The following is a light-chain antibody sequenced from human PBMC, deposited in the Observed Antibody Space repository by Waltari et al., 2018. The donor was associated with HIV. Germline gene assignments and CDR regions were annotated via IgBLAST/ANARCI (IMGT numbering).Light chain of an antibody. CDR3: QQYGSSPVT. CDR2: GAS. V-gene: IGKV3-20*01. J-gene: IGKJ1*01. CDR1: QSVSSSY. Sequence: EIVLTQSPGTLSLSPGERATLSCRASQSVSSSYLAWYQQKPGQATRLLIYGASSRTTGIPDRFSGRWSGTDFTLTISRLDPEDFAVYYCQQYGSSPVTFGQGTKVEIK.